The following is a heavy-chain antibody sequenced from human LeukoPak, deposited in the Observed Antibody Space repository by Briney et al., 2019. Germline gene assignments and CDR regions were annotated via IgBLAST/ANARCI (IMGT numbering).Heavy chain of an antibody. D-gene: IGHD3-22*01. Sequence: SETLSLTCTVSGGSISSSSYYWGWIRQPPGKGLEWIGYIYHSGSTYYNPSLKSRVTISVDRSKNQFSLKLSSVTAADTAVYYCARVLGYYYDSSGYLTFDAFDIWGQGTMVTVSS. CDR2: IYHSGST. V-gene: IGHV4-30-2*01. J-gene: IGHJ3*02. CDR3: ARVLGYYYDSSGYLTFDAFDI. CDR1: GGSISSSSYY.